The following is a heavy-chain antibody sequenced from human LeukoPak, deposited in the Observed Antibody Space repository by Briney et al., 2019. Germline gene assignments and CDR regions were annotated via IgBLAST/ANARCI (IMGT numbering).Heavy chain of an antibody. V-gene: IGHV3-74*01. CDR2: INSDASSI. J-gene: IGHJ4*02. Sequence: GKSLRLSCAASGFTFNNYGMHWVRQAPGRGLVWVSRINSDASSISYADSVKGRFTISRDNAKNTLYLQMNSLRAEDTAVYYCVREGGSFLRYFDSWGQGTLVAVSS. D-gene: IGHD1-26*01. CDR1: GFTFNNYG. CDR3: VREGGSFLRYFDS.